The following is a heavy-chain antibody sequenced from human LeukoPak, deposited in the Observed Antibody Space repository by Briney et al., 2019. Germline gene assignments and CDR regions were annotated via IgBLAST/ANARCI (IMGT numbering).Heavy chain of an antibody. J-gene: IGHJ4*02. V-gene: IGHV3-23*01. D-gene: IGHD3-22*01. Sequence: GGSLRLSCAVSGITLSNYGMTWVRQAPGKGLEWVAGISDTGGRANYADSVKGRFTISRDNSKNTLYLQMNSLRAEDTAVYFCAKRGVVIRVILVGFHKEAYYFDSWGQGALVTVSS. CDR1: GITLSNYG. CDR3: AKRGVVIRVILVGFHKEAYYFDS. CDR2: ISDTGGRA.